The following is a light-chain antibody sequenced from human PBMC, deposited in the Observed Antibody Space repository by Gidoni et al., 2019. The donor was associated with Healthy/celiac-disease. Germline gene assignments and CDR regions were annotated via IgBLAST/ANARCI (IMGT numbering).Light chain of an antibody. Sequence: QSALTHPASVSGSPGQSITISCPGTSSDVGGYNSVSWYQQHPGKAPKLMIYDVSNRPSGVSNRFSGSKSGNTASLTISGLQAEDEADYYCSSYTSSSTLWVFGGGTKLTVL. V-gene: IGLV2-14*01. CDR1: SSDVGGYNS. J-gene: IGLJ3*02. CDR3: SSYTSSSTLWV. CDR2: DVS.